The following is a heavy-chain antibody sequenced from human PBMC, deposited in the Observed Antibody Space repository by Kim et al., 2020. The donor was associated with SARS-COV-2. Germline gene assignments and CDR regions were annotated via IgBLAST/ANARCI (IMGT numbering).Heavy chain of an antibody. D-gene: IGHD2-15*01. CDR2: VTYDGSNK. V-gene: IGHV3-30*03. CDR1: GFTFSSYC. J-gene: IGHJ4*02. CDR3: ARLANYSVPDTFDY. Sequence: GGSLRLSCAASGFTFSSYCMHWVRQAPGKGLEWVAVVTYDGSNKYYADSVKGRFTISRDNAKNTLYLQMNSLRAEDTAVYYCARLANYSVPDTFDYWGQGTLVTVSS.